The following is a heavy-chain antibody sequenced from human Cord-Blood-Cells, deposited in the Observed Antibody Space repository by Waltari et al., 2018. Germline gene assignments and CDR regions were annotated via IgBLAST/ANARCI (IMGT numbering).Heavy chain of an antibody. D-gene: IGHD3-10*01. CDR3: ARLSGSYPYDAFDI. CDR1: GGSFSGYY. V-gene: IGHV4-34*01. J-gene: IGHJ3*02. CDR2: INHSGST. Sequence: QVQLQQWGAGLLKPSETLSLTCAVYGGSFSGYYWSWIRQPPGKGLEWIGEINHSGSTNYNPSRKSRVTISVDTSKNQFSRKLSSVTAADTAVYYCARLSGSYPYDAFDIWGQGTMVTVSS.